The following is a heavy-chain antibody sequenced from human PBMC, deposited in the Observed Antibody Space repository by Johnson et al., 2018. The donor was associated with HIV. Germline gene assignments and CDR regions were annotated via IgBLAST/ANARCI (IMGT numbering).Heavy chain of an antibody. CDR2: TSYDGINK. Sequence: QVQLVESGGGLVQPGRSLRLSCEASGLMFSRYGMHWVRQAPGKGLEWVAVTSYDGINKYYATSVKGRFTISRDNSKNTLYLQMNSLRAEDTALYYCAKANWNGDAFDIWGQGTMVTVSS. CDR1: GLMFSRYG. D-gene: IGHD1-1*01. CDR3: AKANWNGDAFDI. J-gene: IGHJ3*02. V-gene: IGHV3-30*19.